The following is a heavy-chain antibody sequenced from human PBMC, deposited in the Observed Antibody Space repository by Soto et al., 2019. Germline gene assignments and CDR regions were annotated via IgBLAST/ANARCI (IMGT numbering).Heavy chain of an antibody. CDR3: ARPMRYYGSGSYYNCLDYYYGMDV. D-gene: IGHD3-10*01. Sequence: GESLKISCKGSGYSFTSYWIGWVRQMPGKGLEWMGIIYPGDSDTRYSPSFQGQVTISADKSISTAYLQWSSLKASDTAMYYCARPMRYYGSGSYYNCLDYYYGMDVWGQGTTVTVSS. CDR2: IYPGDSDT. J-gene: IGHJ6*02. CDR1: GYSFTSYW. V-gene: IGHV5-51*01.